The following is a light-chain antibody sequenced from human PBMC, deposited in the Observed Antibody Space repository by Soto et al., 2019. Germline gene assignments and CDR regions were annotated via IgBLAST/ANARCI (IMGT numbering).Light chain of an antibody. Sequence: QSVLTQPASVSGSPGQSITVSCTGSSSDFGDDKYVSWYQQQPGKGPNLLIYGVNSRPSGISNRFSGSKSGNTASLTISGLQVEDEAEYFCGSFTTTSTHVFGTGTKVTVL. J-gene: IGLJ1*01. CDR1: SSDFGDDKY. V-gene: IGLV2-14*01. CDR3: GSFTTTSTHV. CDR2: GVN.